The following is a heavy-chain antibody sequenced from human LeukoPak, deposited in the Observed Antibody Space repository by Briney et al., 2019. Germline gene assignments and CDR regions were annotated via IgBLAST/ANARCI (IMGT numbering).Heavy chain of an antibody. D-gene: IGHD3-22*01. CDR2: IKQDGSEK. Sequence: GGSLRLSCAASGFTFSDYWMTWVRQAPGKGLEWVANIKQDGSEKDYVDSVKGRFTISRDNAKNSLYLQMDSLRVEDTAVYYCARKGGYTSGYYYWGQGTLVTVSS. CDR3: ARKGGYTSGYYY. J-gene: IGHJ4*02. V-gene: IGHV3-7*01. CDR1: GFTFSDYW.